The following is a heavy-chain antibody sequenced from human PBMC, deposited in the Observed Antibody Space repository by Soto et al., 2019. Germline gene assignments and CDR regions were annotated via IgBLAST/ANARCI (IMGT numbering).Heavy chain of an antibody. V-gene: IGHV4-59*08. Sequence: QLPGKGLEWIGYIYYSGSTNYNPSLKSRVTISVDTSKNQFSLKLSSVTAADTAVYYCASHRGCSGGSCYWYFDLWGRGTLVTVSS. D-gene: IGHD2-15*01. J-gene: IGHJ2*01. CDR3: ASHRGCSGGSCYWYFDL. CDR2: IYYSGST.